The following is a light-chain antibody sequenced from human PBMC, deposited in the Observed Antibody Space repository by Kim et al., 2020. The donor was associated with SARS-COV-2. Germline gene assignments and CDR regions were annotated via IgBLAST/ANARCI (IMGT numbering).Light chain of an antibody. CDR3: HHYGRSPPMYT. J-gene: IGKJ2*01. V-gene: IGKV3-20*01. Sequence: PGERATRSCRARQSVISTSLAWYQQRPGQATRLVIYGASSRATDSPDRFSGSGSGTDFTLTISRLEPEDSAMYYCHHYGRSPPMYTFGQGTKLEI. CDR2: GAS. CDR1: QSVISTS.